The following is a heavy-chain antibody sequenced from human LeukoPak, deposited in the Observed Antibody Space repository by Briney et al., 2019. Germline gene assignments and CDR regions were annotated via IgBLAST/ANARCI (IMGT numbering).Heavy chain of an antibody. J-gene: IGHJ4*02. CDR1: GFTFSDHY. CDR3: ARYTTAGYSSGWYGPSFDY. CDR2: SRNKPKSYTT. V-gene: IGHV3-72*01. Sequence: PGGSLRLSCAASGFTFSDHYMDWVRQAPGKGLEWVGRSRNKPKSYTTEYAASVTGRFTISRDDSKNSLYLQMNSLRAEDTAVYYCARYTTAGYSSGWYGPSFDYWGQGTLVTVSS. D-gene: IGHD6-19*01.